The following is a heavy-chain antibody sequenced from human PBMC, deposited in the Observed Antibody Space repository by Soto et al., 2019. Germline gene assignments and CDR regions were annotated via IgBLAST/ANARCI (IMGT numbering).Heavy chain of an antibody. Sequence: PGGSLRLSCAASGFTFSDYYMSWIRQAPGKGLEWVSYISSSGSTIYYADSVKGRFTISRDNAKNSLYLQMNSLRAEDTAVYYCASGPYSSGWYFEMNPEDYWGQGTLVTVSS. CDR2: ISSSGSTI. CDR3: ASGPYSSGWYFEMNPEDY. J-gene: IGHJ4*02. V-gene: IGHV3-11*01. D-gene: IGHD6-19*01. CDR1: GFTFSDYY.